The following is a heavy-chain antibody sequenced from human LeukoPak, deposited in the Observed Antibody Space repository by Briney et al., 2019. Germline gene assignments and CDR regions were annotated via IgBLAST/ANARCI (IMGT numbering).Heavy chain of an antibody. D-gene: IGHD3-10*01. V-gene: IGHV3-72*01. CDR3: ARVGPEEGVDY. CDR2: TRDKANSYTT. J-gene: IGHJ4*02. CDR1: GFTFSDHY. Sequence: GGSLRLSCAASGFTFSDHYMDWVRQAPGKGLEWVGRTRDKANSYTTEYAASVKGRFTISRDDSKNSLYLQMNSLKTEDTAVYYCARVGPEEGVDYWGQGTLVTVSS.